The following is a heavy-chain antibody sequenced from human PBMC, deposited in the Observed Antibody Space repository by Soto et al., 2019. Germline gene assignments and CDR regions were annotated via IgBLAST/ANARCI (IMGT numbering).Heavy chain of an antibody. Sequence: EVQLVQSGAEVKKPGESLKISCKGSGYSFTSYWIGWVRQMPGKGLEWMGIIYPGDSDTRYSPSFQGQVTISADKSISTAYLQWSSLKASDTAMYYCARYSSSWYGDKVPPLYYFDYWGQGTLVTVSS. CDR2: IYPGDSDT. J-gene: IGHJ4*02. CDR1: GYSFTSYW. D-gene: IGHD6-13*01. CDR3: ARYSSSWYGDKVPPLYYFDY. V-gene: IGHV5-51*01.